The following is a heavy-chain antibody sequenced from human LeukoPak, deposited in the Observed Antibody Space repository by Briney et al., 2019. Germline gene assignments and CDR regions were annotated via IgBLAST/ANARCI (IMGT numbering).Heavy chain of an antibody. CDR1: AGSISSSSYY. V-gene: IGHV4-39*01. Sequence: SETLSLTCTVSAGSISSSSYYWGWIRQPPGKGLEWIGSIYYSGSTYYNPSLKSRVTISVDTSKNQFSLKLSSVTAADTAVCYWGRPDASTGSLFDIGGQGTRVTVSA. CDR3: GRPDASTGSLFDI. CDR2: IYYSGST. D-gene: IGHD3-9*01. J-gene: IGHJ3*02.